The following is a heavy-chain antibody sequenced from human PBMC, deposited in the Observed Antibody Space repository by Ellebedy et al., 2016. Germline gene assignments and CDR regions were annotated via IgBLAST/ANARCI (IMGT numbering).Heavy chain of an antibody. CDR3: ARGVGSGWFDP. J-gene: IGHJ5*02. V-gene: IGHV1-46*04. Sequence: ASVKVSCKASGDTFTGHYVHWVRQAPGQGLEWMGIIHPAGVSRDSAQRLQGRLILTRDTSTSTVYMELSSLKSDDTAVYYCARGVGSGWFDPWGQGTLVTVSS. D-gene: IGHD2-15*01. CDR1: GDTFTGHY. CDR2: IHPAGVSR.